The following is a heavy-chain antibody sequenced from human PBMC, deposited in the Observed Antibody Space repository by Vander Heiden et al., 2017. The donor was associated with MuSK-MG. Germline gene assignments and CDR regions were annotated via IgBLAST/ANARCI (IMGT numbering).Heavy chain of an antibody. J-gene: IGHJ4*02. V-gene: IGHV3-23*01. CDR2: ISATGGAT. CDR1: GFTFRTYA. Sequence: EVQLLESGGGLVQRGGSLRLSCAASGFTFRTYAMSWVRQAPGKGLEWVSTISATGGATDDTDSVKGRCTISRDNSKNTLYLKMTSLTVEDTALYDGAKAVAGSFDFWGQGTLVTVSS. CDR3: AKAVAGSFDF. D-gene: IGHD6-19*01.